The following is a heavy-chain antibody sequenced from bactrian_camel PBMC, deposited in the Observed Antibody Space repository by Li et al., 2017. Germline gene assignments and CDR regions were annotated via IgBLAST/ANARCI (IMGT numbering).Heavy chain of an antibody. V-gene: IGHV3S40*01. Sequence: VQLVESGGGLVQPGGSLRLSCAASGLAFSRWGMSWFRQAPGKGLDWVSAITSGGGSAVYADSVKGRFTISRDNAKNTLYLQLNSLKSEDTAMYYCDGLGFVQLGQGTQVTVS. J-gene: IGHJ4*01. CDR1: GLAFSRWG. CDR2: ITSGGGSA. D-gene: IGHD5*01.